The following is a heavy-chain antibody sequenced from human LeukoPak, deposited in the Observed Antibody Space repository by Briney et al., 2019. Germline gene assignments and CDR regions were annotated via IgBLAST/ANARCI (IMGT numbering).Heavy chain of an antibody. D-gene: IGHD1-26*01. CDR2: INTDGSST. V-gene: IGHV3-74*01. CDR3: AKGLMGATPYYFDY. CDR1: GFTFSSYW. Sequence: GSLRLSCEATGFTFSSYWMHWVRQAPGKGLVWVSRINTDGSSTTYADSVKGRFTISRDNAKNTLYLQMNSLRADDTAVYYCAKGLMGATPYYFDYWGQGTLVTVSS. J-gene: IGHJ4*02.